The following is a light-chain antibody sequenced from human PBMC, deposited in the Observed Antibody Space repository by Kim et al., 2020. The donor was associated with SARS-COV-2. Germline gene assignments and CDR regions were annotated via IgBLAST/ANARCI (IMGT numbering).Light chain of an antibody. CDR1: RPNVGSHI. V-gene: IGLV1-44*01. CDR2: NDN. Sequence: GQRSSLWCSGSRPNVGSHIVNGYQQRPGTAPKLLIYNDNERPSGVPDRFSGSRSGTSASLAISGLQSADEADYYCATWDYSLNGWVFGGGTQLTVL. J-gene: IGLJ3*02. CDR3: ATWDYSLNGWV.